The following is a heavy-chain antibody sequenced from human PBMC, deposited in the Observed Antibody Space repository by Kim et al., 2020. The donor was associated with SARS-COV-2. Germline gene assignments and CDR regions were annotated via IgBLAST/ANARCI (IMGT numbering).Heavy chain of an antibody. D-gene: IGHD2-2*01. Sequence: YNPSLKSRVTISVDTSKNQFSLKLSSVTAADTAMYYCARGFGVVPAAADYWGQGTLVTVSS. CDR3: ARGFGVVPAAADY. V-gene: IGHV4-31*02. J-gene: IGHJ4*02.